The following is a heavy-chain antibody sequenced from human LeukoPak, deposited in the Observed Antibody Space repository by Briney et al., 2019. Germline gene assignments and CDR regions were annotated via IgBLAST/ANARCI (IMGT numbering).Heavy chain of an antibody. CDR1: GGSISPYY. CDR3: VRAEINDYSRY. V-gene: IGHV4-59*01. Sequence: SETLSLTCSVSGGSISPYYWSWIRQPPGKGLEWIGYVSYRGHTNYNPSLESRVTISLDTSKNQFSVKLNSVTAADTGVYYCVRAEINDYSRYWGQGIPVIVSS. J-gene: IGHJ4*02. D-gene: IGHD4-11*01. CDR2: VSYRGHT.